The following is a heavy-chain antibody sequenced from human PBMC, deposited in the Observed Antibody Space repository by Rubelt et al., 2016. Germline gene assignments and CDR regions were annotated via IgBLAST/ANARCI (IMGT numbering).Heavy chain of an antibody. V-gene: IGHV3-33*01. J-gene: IGHJ6*02. CDR3: ARDGQGGYDFWSGYYSGYYYYGMDV. D-gene: IGHD3-3*01. Sequence: YDGSNKYYADSVKGRFTISRDNSKNTLYLQMNSQRAEDTAVYYCARDGQGGYDFWSGYYSGYYYYGMDVWGQGTTVTVSS. CDR2: YDGSNK.